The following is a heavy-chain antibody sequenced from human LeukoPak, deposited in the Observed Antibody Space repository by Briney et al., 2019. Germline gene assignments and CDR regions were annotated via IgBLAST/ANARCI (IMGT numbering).Heavy chain of an antibody. J-gene: IGHJ4*02. CDR1: GGSISSYY. V-gene: IGHV4-59*12. CDR3: ARENGNYFDY. Sequence: SETLSLTCTVSGGSISSYYWSWIRQPPGKGLEWIGYIYYSGSTNYNPSLKSRVTISVDMSKNQFSLKLSSVTAADTAVYYCARENGNYFDYWGQGTLVTVSS. CDR2: IYYSGST. D-gene: IGHD3-16*01.